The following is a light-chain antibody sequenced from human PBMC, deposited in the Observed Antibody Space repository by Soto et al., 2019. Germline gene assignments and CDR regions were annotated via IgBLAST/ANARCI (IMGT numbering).Light chain of an antibody. J-gene: IGKJ2*01. CDR3: QQYNSYSGYT. CDR2: KAS. CDR1: QSISSW. Sequence: DIQMTQSPSTLSASVGDRVTITCLASQSISSWLAWYQQKPGKAPKLLIYKASSLESGVPSRFSGSGSGTEFTLTIRSLQPDDFATYYCQQYNSYSGYTFGQGTKLEIK. V-gene: IGKV1-5*03.